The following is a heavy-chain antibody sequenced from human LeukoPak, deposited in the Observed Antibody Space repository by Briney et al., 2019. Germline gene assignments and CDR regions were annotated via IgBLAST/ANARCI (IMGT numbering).Heavy chain of an antibody. CDR3: VRSGGY. Sequence: RGSLRLSCAASGFTFSNYWMNWVRQAPGKGLEWVANIKEDGSEKYYVDSVKGRFTISKDNAKNSLCLQMNSLRAEDTAIYYCVRSGGYWGQGTLVTVSS. D-gene: IGHD1-26*01. CDR2: IKEDGSEK. J-gene: IGHJ4*02. CDR1: GFTFSNYW. V-gene: IGHV3-7*05.